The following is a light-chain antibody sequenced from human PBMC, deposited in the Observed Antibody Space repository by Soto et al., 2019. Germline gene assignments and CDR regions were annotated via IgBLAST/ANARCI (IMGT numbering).Light chain of an antibody. CDR1: QSVSSSY. V-gene: IGKV3-20*01. J-gene: IGKJ5*01. CDR3: QQYKSWPPIT. CDR2: GAS. Sequence: EIVLTQSPGTLSLSPGERATLFCRASQSVSSSYLAWYQQKPGQAPRLLIYGASSRATGIPDRFSGSGSGTDFTLTISRLEPEDFAVYYCQQYKSWPPITFGQGTRLEIK.